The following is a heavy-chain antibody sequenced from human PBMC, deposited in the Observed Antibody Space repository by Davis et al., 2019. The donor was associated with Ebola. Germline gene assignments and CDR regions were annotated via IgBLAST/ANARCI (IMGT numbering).Heavy chain of an antibody. Sequence: GESLKISCAASGFTFSSYAMSWVRQAPGKGLEWVSAISGSGGSTYYADSVKGRFTISRDNSKNTLYLQMNSLRAEDTAVYYCAKDWVRAFDIWGQGTMVTVSS. CDR2: ISGSGGST. CDR3: AKDWVRAFDI. D-gene: IGHD7-27*01. V-gene: IGHV3-23*01. CDR1: GFTFSSYA. J-gene: IGHJ3*02.